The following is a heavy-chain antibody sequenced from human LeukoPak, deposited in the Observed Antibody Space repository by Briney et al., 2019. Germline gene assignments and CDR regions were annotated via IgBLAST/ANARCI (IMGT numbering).Heavy chain of an antibody. J-gene: IGHJ3*02. CDR1: GYSFTSHY. CDR3: AREGADYGDQDAFDI. CDR2: INPSGSST. V-gene: IGHV1-46*01. Sequence: ASVKVSCKASGYSFTSHYMHWVRQAPGQGLEWLGLINPSGSSTLYAQKFQGRVTMTRDMSTTTDYMELSSLRAEDTAVYYCAREGADYGDQDAFDIWGQGTMVTVSS. D-gene: IGHD4-17*01.